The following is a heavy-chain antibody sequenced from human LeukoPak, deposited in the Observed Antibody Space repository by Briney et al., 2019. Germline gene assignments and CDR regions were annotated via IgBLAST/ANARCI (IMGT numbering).Heavy chain of an antibody. Sequence: ASVKVSCKASGGTFSSYAISWVRQAPGQRLEWMGGIIPIFGTANYAQKFQGRVTITADESTSTAYMELSSLRSEDTAVYYCASTIPYYDSSGRKTQVAFDIWGQGTMVTVSS. V-gene: IGHV1-69*13. D-gene: IGHD3-22*01. CDR3: ASTIPYYDSSGRKTQVAFDI. CDR2: IIPIFGTA. CDR1: GGTFSSYA. J-gene: IGHJ3*02.